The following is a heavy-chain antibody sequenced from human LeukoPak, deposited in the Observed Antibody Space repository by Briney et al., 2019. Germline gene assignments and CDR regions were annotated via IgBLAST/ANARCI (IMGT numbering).Heavy chain of an antibody. D-gene: IGHD5-24*01. CDR1: GGSIATYY. CDR3: ARGDGYNSGYFEY. Sequence: SETLSLTCSVSGGSIATYYWSWIRQSPGKGLEWIAYIYYGGTNYNPSLKSRVTISVDTSKNQFSLNLRSATAADTAVYYCARGDGYNSGYFEYWGQGTLVTVSS. J-gene: IGHJ4*02. V-gene: IGHV4-59*01. CDR2: IYYGGT.